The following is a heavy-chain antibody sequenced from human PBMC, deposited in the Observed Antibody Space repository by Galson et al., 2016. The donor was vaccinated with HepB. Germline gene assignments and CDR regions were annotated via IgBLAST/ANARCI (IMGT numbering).Heavy chain of an antibody. V-gene: IGHV3-33*01. D-gene: IGHD1-26*01. Sequence: SLRLSCAASGFTLSTYGMHWVRQAPGKGLEWVTTIWFDGRHQYYAESVKGRFTISRDSSKNTLYLEMNSLTAEDTAVYYCAREFESQVGWFDPWGQGTTVTVSS. CDR1: GFTLSTYG. J-gene: IGHJ5*02. CDR2: IWFDGRHQ. CDR3: AREFESQVGWFDP.